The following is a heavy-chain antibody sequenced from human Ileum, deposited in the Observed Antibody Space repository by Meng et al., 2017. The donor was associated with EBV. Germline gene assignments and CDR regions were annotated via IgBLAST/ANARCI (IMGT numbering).Heavy chain of an antibody. J-gene: IGHJ4*02. Sequence: QSRPVPSGSEFRKPGASVTVSCKPSGYTLRMHAMSWVRKATGQGIEWMGWSNSNTGNSTYAQGFTGRFVFSLDTSVSTAYLHINSLKTEDTAVYYCAREVGQGWYYFDYWGQGTLVTVSS. CDR2: SNSNTGNS. CDR1: GYTLRMHA. CDR3: AREVGQGWYYFDY. D-gene: IGHD6-19*01. V-gene: IGHV7-4-1*02.